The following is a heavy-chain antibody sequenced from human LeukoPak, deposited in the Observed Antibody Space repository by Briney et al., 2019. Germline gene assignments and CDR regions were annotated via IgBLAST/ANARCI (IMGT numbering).Heavy chain of an antibody. CDR1: GFTSSSYA. CDR3: AKDRDPGYSSSWYDY. CDR2: ISGSGGST. Sequence: GGSLRLSCAASGFTSSSYAMSWVRQGPGKGLEWVSAISGSGGSTYYADSVQGRFTISRDNSKNTLYLQMNSLRAEDTAVYYCAKDRDPGYSSSWYDYWGQGTLVTVSS. V-gene: IGHV3-23*01. J-gene: IGHJ4*02. D-gene: IGHD6-13*01.